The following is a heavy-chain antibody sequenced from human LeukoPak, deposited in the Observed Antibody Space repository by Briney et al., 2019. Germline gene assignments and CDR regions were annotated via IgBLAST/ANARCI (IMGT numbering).Heavy chain of an antibody. CDR1: GGSISSSSYY. CDR2: IYYSGST. D-gene: IGHD3-3*01. V-gene: IGHV4-39*01. CDR3: GRHGPSYDFWSGYYLIDY. Sequence: SETLSLTCTVSGGSISSSSYYWGWIRQPPGKGLEWIGSIYYSGSTYYNPSLKSRVTISVDTSKNQFSLKLSSVTAADTAVYYCGRHGPSYDFWSGYYLIDYWGQGTLVTVSS. J-gene: IGHJ4*02.